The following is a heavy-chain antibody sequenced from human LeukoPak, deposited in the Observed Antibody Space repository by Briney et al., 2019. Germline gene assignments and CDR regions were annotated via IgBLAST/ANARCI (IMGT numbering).Heavy chain of an antibody. CDR1: GFTVSSHA. D-gene: IGHD1-26*01. J-gene: IGHJ4*02. CDR3: ARDVSGSYCTDY. Sequence: GSLRLSCAASGFTVSSHAMHWVRQAPGKGLEWLAIILYDGSSTYYADSVKGRFTISRDNSKNTLYLQMNSLRGEDTARYYWARDVSGSYCTDYWGQGTLVTVSS. V-gene: IGHV3-30*01. CDR2: ILYDGSST.